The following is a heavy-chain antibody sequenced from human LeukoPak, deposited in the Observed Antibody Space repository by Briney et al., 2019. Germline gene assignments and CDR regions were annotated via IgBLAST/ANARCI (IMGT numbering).Heavy chain of an antibody. Sequence: GASVKVSFKASGYTFTSYGISWVRQAPGQGLEWMGWISAYNGNTNYAQKLRGRVTMTTDTSTSTAYMELRSLRSDDTAVYYCARFYGSGSYYTLPDYWGQGTLVTVSS. CDR3: ARFYGSGSYYTLPDY. V-gene: IGHV1-18*01. CDR1: GYTFTSYG. J-gene: IGHJ4*02. D-gene: IGHD3-10*01. CDR2: ISAYNGNT.